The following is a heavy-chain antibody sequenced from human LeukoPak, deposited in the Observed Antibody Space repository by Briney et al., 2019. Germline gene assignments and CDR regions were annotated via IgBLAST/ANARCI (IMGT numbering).Heavy chain of an antibody. D-gene: IGHD3-10*01. CDR2: IYYSGST. CDR3: ARGSRLEYAYYGSVHNWFDP. J-gene: IGHJ5*02. CDR1: GGSISSYY. Sequence: SETLSLTYPVSGGSISSYYWSWIRQPPGKGLEWIGYIYYSGSTNYNPSLKSRVTISVDTSKNQFSLKLSSVTAADTAVYYCARGSRLEYAYYGSVHNWFDPWGQGTLVTVSS. V-gene: IGHV4-59*01.